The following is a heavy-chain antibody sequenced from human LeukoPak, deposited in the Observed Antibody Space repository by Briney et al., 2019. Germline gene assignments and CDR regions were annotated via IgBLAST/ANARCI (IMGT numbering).Heavy chain of an antibody. Sequence: GGSLRLSCAASGFSFSDYYMSWIRQAPGKGLEWVSYISSSGSTIKYADSVKGRFTISRDNANNSLYLQMNSLRAEDTAVYYCAGVVFGSRYYYYVDVWGKGTTVTVSS. CDR2: ISSSGSTI. CDR1: GFSFSDYY. CDR3: AGVVFGSRYYYYVDV. J-gene: IGHJ6*03. D-gene: IGHD2-15*01. V-gene: IGHV3-11*01.